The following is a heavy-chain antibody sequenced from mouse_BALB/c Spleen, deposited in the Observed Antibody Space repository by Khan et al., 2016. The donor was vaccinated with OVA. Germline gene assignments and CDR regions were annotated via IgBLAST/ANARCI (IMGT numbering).Heavy chain of an antibody. CDR3: TNHGSSSAWSTY. Sequence: QVQLKQSGAELAKPGASVKMSCKASGYTFTSYWMHWVKQRPGQGLEWIGYINPSTDYTEYNQKFKDKATLTADKSSSTAYMQLTSLTSEDSAVYYCTNHGSSSAWSTYWGQGTLVTVSA. CDR1: GYTFTSYW. CDR2: INPSTDYT. D-gene: IGHD1-1*01. J-gene: IGHJ3*01. V-gene: IGHV1-7*01.